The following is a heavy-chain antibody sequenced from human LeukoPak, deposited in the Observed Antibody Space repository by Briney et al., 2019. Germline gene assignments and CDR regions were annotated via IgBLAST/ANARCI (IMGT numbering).Heavy chain of an antibody. CDR3: TREGRSLAAARYYFDY. J-gene: IGHJ4*02. D-gene: IGHD6-13*01. CDR2: IYRGGGT. V-gene: IGHV3-66*01. CDR1: GFTVSSNY. Sequence: PGGSLRLSCAVSGFTVSSNYMSWVRQAPGKGLEWVSVIYRGGGTYYADSVRGRFIISRDNSNNTVFLQMNSLRAEDTAMYYCTREGRSLAAARYYFDYWGQGTLVTVSS.